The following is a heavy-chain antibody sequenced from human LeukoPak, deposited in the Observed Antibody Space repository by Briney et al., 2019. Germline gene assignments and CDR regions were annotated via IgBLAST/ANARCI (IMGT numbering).Heavy chain of an antibody. CDR3: ARDNHYYGSGSYDY. CDR2: IWYDGSNK. Sequence: GGSLRLSCAASGFTFSSYGMHWVRQAPGKGLEWVAVIWYDGSNKYYADSVKGRFIISRDNSKNTLYLQMNSLRAEDAAVYYCARDNHYYGSGSYDYWGQGTLVTVSS. V-gene: IGHV3-33*01. D-gene: IGHD3-10*01. J-gene: IGHJ4*02. CDR1: GFTFSSYG.